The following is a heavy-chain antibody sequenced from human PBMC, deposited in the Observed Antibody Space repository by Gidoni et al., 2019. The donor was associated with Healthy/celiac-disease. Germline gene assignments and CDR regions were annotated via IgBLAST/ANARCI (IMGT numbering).Heavy chain of an antibody. CDR2: INPSGGST. Sequence: QVQLVQSGAEVKKPGSSVKVSCKASGYTFTSYYMHWVRQAPGQGLEWMGIINPSGGSTSYAQKFQGRVTMTRDTSTSTVYMVLSSLRSEDTAVYYCARDAPVNYDSSGEAFDIWGQGTMVTVSS. CDR3: ARDAPVNYDSSGEAFDI. V-gene: IGHV1-46*01. D-gene: IGHD3-22*01. CDR1: GYTFTSYY. J-gene: IGHJ3*02.